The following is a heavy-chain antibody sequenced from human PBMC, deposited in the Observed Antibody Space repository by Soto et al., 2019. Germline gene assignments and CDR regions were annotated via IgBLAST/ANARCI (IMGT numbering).Heavy chain of an antibody. CDR2: INHSGST. D-gene: IGHD3-10*01. CDR3: ARAELLWFGESIHDAFDI. Sequence: PSASLSRTSAVYGASFYCNYWRWIGRSPGKGLEWIGEINHSGSTNYNPSLKSRVTISVDTPKNQFSLKLSSVTAADTAVYYCARAELLWFGESIHDAFDIWGQGT. V-gene: IGHV4-34*01. J-gene: IGHJ3*02. CDR1: GASFYCNY.